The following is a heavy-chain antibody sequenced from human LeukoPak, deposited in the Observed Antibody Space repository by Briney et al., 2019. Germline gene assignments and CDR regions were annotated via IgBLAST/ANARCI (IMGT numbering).Heavy chain of an antibody. CDR3: AKAHYYDSSGHSWWFDP. J-gene: IGHJ5*02. CDR2: IRYDGSNK. V-gene: IGHV3-30*02. CDR1: GFTFSGYG. Sequence: GGSLRLSCAASGFTFSGYGMHWVRQAPGKGLEWVAFIRYDGSNKYYADSVKGRFTISRDNSKNTLYLQMNSLRAEDTAVYYCAKAHYYDSSGHSWWFDPWGQGTLVTVSS. D-gene: IGHD3-22*01.